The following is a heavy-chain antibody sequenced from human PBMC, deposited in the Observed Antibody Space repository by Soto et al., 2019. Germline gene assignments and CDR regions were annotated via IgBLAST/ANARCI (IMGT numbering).Heavy chain of an antibody. CDR3: ARWGTTGGLDV. CDR1: GFTFRSYV. D-gene: IGHD3-16*01. V-gene: IGHV3-33*05. Sequence: QVQLVESGGGVVQPGTSLRVSCVGSGFTFRSYVIHWVRQAPGKGLGWVALTSYDGSDKYYGDSVRGRFTISRDNSRNTLDLHMDSLSPADTAFYYCARWGTTGGLDVWGQGTLVSVSS. J-gene: IGHJ1*01. CDR2: TSYDGSDK.